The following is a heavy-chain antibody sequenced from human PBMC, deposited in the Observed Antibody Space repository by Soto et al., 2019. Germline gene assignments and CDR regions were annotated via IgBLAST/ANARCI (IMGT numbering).Heavy chain of an antibody. CDR1: GFTVSSNY. D-gene: IGHD2-15*01. V-gene: IGHV3-66*01. J-gene: IGHJ6*03. CDR2: IYSGGST. CDR3: ARVAATGYYYYYMDV. Sequence: PGGSLRLSCAASGFTVSSNYMSWVRQAPGKGLEWVSVIYSGGSTYYADSVKGRFTISRDNSKNTLYLQMNSLGAEDTAVYYCARVAATGYYYYYMDVWGKGTTVTVSS.